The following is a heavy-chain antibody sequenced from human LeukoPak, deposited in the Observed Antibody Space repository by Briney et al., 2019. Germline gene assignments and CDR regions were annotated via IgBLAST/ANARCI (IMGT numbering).Heavy chain of an antibody. CDR3: ARDLSYYGSGSYWYFDL. V-gene: IGHV3-21*01. CDR1: GFTFSSYS. J-gene: IGHJ2*01. CDR2: ISSSSSYI. D-gene: IGHD3-10*01. Sequence: GTLRLSCAASGFTFSSYSMNWVRQAPGKGLEWVSSISSSSSYIYYADSVKGRFTISRDNAKNSLYLQMNSLRAEDTAVYYCARDLSYYGSGSYWYFDLWGRGTLVTVSS.